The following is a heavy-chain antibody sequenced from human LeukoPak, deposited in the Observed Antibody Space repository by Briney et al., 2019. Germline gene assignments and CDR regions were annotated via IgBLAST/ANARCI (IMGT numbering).Heavy chain of an antibody. D-gene: IGHD3-16*02. CDR3: ARSGDDYVWGSYRYFDY. Sequence: GASVKVSCKASGYTFTSYGISWVRQAPGQGLEWMGWISAYNGNTNYAQKLQGRVTMTTDTSTSTAYMELRSLRSDDTAVYYCARSGDDYVWGSYRYFDYWGQGTQVTVSS. CDR1: GYTFTSYG. V-gene: IGHV1-18*01. CDR2: ISAYNGNT. J-gene: IGHJ4*02.